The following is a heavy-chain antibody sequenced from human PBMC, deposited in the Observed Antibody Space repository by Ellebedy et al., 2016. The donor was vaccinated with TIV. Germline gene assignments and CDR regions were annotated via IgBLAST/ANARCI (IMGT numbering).Heavy chain of an antibody. CDR2: ISGTGDNT. V-gene: IGHV3-23*01. CDR3: ATGYSSGVRIDF. CDR1: GFTFDNYA. D-gene: IGHD6-25*01. Sequence: GESLKISXAASGFTFDNYAMNWVRQAPGKGLEWVSAISGTGDNTYYADSVKGRFTVSRDNSKNTLFLQMNSLRAEDTAAYYCATGYSSGVRIDFWGQGTLVTVSS. J-gene: IGHJ4*02.